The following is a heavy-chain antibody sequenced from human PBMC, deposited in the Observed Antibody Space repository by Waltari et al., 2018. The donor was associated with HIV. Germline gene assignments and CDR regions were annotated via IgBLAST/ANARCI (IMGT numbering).Heavy chain of an antibody. Sequence: EVQLVESGGGLVQPGGSLRLSCAASGFTFTTSWVHWVRQAPGKGLVWVSRINPDGTDTRYADSVKGRFTISRDNAKNTVYLQVNSLRGEDTSVYYCARGKDCGGGTCDGYHYYGMDVWGQGTT. V-gene: IGHV3-74*01. D-gene: IGHD2-15*01. CDR2: INPDGTDT. CDR1: GFTFTTSW. CDR3: ARGKDCGGGTCDGYHYYGMDV. J-gene: IGHJ6*02.